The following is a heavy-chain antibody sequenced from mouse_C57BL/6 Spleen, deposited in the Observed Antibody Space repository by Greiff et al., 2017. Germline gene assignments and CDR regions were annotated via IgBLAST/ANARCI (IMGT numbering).Heavy chain of an antibody. CDR1: GYTFTSYW. V-gene: IGHV1-53*01. Sequence: VQLQQPGTELVTPGASVKLSCKASGYTFTSYWMHWVKQRPGQGLEWIGNINPSNGGTNYNEKFKSKATLTVDKSSSTAYMQLSSLTSEDSAVYYCARGYGSSYDYFDYWGQGTTLTVSS. CDR2: INPSNGGT. D-gene: IGHD1-1*01. J-gene: IGHJ2*01. CDR3: ARGYGSSYDYFDY.